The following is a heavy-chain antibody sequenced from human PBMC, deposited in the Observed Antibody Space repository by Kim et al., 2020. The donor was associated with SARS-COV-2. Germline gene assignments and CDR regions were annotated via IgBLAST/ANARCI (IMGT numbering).Heavy chain of an antibody. CDR2: ITDSGST. Sequence: SETLSLTCAVYGGSFSGHSWSWVRQPPGQGLEWIGEITDSGSTKYNPSLKSRLTISLDVSKNQFSLKLTSVTAADRGLYYCARGRVGVVQAPGLGLGPFYEYFILDVWGHGTLVTVSS. CDR1: GGSFSGHS. J-gene: IGHJ1*01. V-gene: IGHV4-34*01. D-gene: IGHD1-26*01. CDR3: ARGRVGVVQAPGLGLGPFYEYFILDV.